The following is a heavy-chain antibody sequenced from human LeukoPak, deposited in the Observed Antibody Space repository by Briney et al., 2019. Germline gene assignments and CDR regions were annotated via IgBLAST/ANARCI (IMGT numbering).Heavy chain of an antibody. D-gene: IGHD2-2*01. CDR3: ARLACSSTDCPNFDI. CDR1: GYSISSGYY. J-gene: IGHJ4*02. Sequence: SETLSLTCAVSGYSISSGYYWGWIRQPPGKGLEWIGNIYHSVTYYHPSLKSRVTISVDTSRNQFSLKLRSVTAADTAVYYCARLACSSTDCPNFDIWGQGTLVTVSS. CDR2: IYHSVT. V-gene: IGHV4-38-2*01.